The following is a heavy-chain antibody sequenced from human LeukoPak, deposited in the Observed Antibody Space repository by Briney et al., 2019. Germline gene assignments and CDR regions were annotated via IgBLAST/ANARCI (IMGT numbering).Heavy chain of an antibody. CDR3: ADYGVSGVRNNFY. J-gene: IGHJ4*02. D-gene: IGHD3-3*01. V-gene: IGHV3-23*01. CDR1: GLAFSSYA. CDR2: ISVASNT. Sequence: GGSLRLSCAASGLAFSSYAMSWVRQAPRKRLEWVSTISVASNTFYADSVKGRFTISRDNSRNTVYLQMTSLRADDTAVYYCADYGVSGVRNNFYWGQGTLVTVSS.